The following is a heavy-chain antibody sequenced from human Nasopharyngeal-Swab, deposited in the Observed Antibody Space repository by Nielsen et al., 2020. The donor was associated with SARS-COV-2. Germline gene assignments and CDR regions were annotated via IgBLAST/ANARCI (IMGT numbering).Heavy chain of an antibody. D-gene: IGHD6-6*01. V-gene: IGHV3-30*18. CDR2: ISYDGSNK. J-gene: IGHJ6*02. CDR1: GFTFSSYG. Sequence: GESLKISCAASGFTFSSYGMHWVRQAPGKGLEWVAVISYDGSNKYYADSVKGRFTISRDNSKNTLYLQMNSLRAEDTAVYYCAKDTGYSSSSYGMDVWGQGTTVTVSS. CDR3: AKDTGYSSSSYGMDV.